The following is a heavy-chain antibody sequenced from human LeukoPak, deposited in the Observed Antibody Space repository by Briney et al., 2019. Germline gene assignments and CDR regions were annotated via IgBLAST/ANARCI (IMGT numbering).Heavy chain of an antibody. D-gene: IGHD6-19*01. CDR1: SLIVSSYA. Sequence: ASSLIVSSYAMSCARQHPGEWLEWVSAIRKSGDSTFYADSVKGRFSISRDNSQNTLYVKMNSLRDEDTAVYYCTKVQGYRSAWYSRDGFDMWGQGTMVTVSS. V-gene: IGHV3-23*01. CDR3: TKVQGYRSAWYSRDGFDM. J-gene: IGHJ3*02. CDR2: IRKSGDST.